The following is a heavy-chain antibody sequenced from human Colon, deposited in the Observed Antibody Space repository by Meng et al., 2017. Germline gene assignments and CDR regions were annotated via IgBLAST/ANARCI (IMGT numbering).Heavy chain of an antibody. CDR1: GGSFSGYY. J-gene: IGHJ4*02. D-gene: IGHD3-10*01. Sequence: SETLSLTCAVDGGSFSGYYWSWIRQPPGKGLEWIGEINHSGSTNYNPSLKSRVTISVDTSKTQFSLKLSSVTAADTAVYYWARGKAYGSGSSPPYFDYWGQGTLVTVSS. CDR3: ARGKAYGSGSSPPYFDY. CDR2: INHSGST. V-gene: IGHV4-34*01.